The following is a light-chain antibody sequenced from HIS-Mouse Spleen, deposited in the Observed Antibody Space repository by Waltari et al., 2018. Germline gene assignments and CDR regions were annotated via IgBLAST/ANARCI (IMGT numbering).Light chain of an antibody. J-gene: IGKJ1*01. Sequence: DIQLTQSPATLSASVGDRVTITCRASQSITSWLSWYQQKPGKAPKLLIYQESSLESGFPSRFSGSGSGTEFTLTISSLQPDDFATYYCQQYNSYWTFGQGTKVEIK. CDR1: QSITSW. CDR2: QES. V-gene: IGKV1-5*03. CDR3: QQYNSYWT.